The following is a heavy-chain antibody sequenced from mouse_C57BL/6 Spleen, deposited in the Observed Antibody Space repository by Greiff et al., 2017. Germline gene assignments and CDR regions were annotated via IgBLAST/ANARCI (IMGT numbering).Heavy chain of an antibody. D-gene: IGHD2-3*01. J-gene: IGHJ1*03. CDR1: GYTFTSYW. CDR3: ARGYDGYWYFDV. Sequence: QVQLQQSGAELAKPGASVKLSCKASGYTFTSYWMHWVKQRPGKGLEWIGYINPSSGYTKYNQKFKDKATLTADKSSSPAYMQLSSLTYEDSAVYYCARGYDGYWYFDVWGTGTTVTVSS. CDR2: INPSSGYT. V-gene: IGHV1-7*01.